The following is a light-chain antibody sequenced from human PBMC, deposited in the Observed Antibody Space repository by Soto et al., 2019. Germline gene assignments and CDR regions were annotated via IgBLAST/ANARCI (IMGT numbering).Light chain of an antibody. Sequence: QSALAQPASASGSPGRSVTISCAGTSSDVGGYNSVSWYQQHPGKAPKLMIYEVNKRPSGVPDRFSGSKSGNTASPTVSGLQAEDEADYYCSSYADSNNLVFGGGTKVTVL. CDR2: EVN. CDR1: SSDVGGYNS. V-gene: IGLV2-8*01. J-gene: IGLJ3*02. CDR3: SSYADSNNLV.